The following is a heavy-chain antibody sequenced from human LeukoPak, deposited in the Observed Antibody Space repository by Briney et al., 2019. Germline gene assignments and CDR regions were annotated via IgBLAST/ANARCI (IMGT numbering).Heavy chain of an antibody. J-gene: IGHJ4*02. Sequence: PEGSLRLSCAASGFTFSSYGMSWVRQAPGKGLEWVSAISTSGGSTYYADSVKGRFTISRDNSKNTLYLQINGLRAEDTAVYYCAKAGYTSSWPLDYWGQGTLVTVSS. CDR2: ISTSGGST. V-gene: IGHV3-23*01. CDR3: AKAGYTSSWPLDY. CDR1: GFTFSSYG. D-gene: IGHD6-13*01.